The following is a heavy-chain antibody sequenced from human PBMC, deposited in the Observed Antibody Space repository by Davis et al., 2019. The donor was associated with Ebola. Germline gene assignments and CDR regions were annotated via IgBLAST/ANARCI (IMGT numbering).Heavy chain of an antibody. J-gene: IGHJ4*02. Sequence: GESLKISCPGSGFSFSDYAMSWVRQAPGKGLEWVSDVSVPGLTHYADPVKGRFTISRDISKNTVYLQMNSLRVEDTAIYYCAKDIQGGSSYLDYWGQGTQVTVSS. CDR1: GFSFSDYA. CDR3: AKDIQGGSSYLDY. D-gene: IGHD3-16*01. CDR2: VSVPGLT. V-gene: IGHV3-23*01.